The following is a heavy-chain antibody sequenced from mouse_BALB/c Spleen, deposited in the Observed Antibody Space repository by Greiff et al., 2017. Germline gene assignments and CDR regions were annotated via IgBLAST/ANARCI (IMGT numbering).Heavy chain of an antibody. J-gene: IGHJ2*01. D-gene: IGHD1-2*01. CDR2: INPNNGGT. Sequence: VQLQQSGPELVKPGASVKIPCKASGYTFTDYNIDWVKQSHGKSLEWIGDINPNNGGTIYNQKFKGKATLTVDKSSSTAYMELRSLTSEDTAVYYCARGGTTAPYYFDYWGQGTTLTVSS. CDR1: GYTFTDYN. V-gene: IGHV1-18*01. CDR3: ARGGTTAPYYFDY.